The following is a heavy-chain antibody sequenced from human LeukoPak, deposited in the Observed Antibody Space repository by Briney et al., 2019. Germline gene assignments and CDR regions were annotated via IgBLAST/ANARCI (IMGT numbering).Heavy chain of an antibody. CDR3: AGGSDSSGYYYDY. D-gene: IGHD3-22*01. J-gene: IGHJ4*02. CDR2: IYYSGST. V-gene: IGHV4-31*03. Sequence: SETLSLTCTVSGGSISSGGYYWSWIRQHPGKGLEWIGYIYYSGSTYYNPSLKSRVTISVDTSKNRFSLKLSSVTAADTAVYYCAGGSDSSGYYYDYWGQGTLVTVSS. CDR1: GGSISSGGYY.